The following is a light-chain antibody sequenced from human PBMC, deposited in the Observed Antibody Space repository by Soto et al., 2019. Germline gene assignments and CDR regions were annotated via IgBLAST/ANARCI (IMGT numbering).Light chain of an antibody. CDR1: QSVSSSY. V-gene: IGKV3-20*01. Sequence: EIVLTQSPGTLSLSPGERATLSCRASQSVSSSYLAWYQQKPGQAPRLLIYGASSRATRIPDRFSGSGSGTDITLTMTRLEPEDFAVYYCQQYGSSPYTFGQGPKLQIK. CDR3: QQYGSSPYT. CDR2: GAS. J-gene: IGKJ2*01.